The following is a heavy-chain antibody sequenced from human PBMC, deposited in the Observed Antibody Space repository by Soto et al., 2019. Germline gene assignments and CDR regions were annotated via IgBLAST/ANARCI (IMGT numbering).Heavy chain of an antibody. Sequence: PSETLSLTCTVSGGSISSYYWSWIRQPPGKGLEWIGYIYYSGSTNYNPSLKSRVTISVDTSKNQFSLKLSSVTAADTAVYYCERVRGYGSGSYLGNWFDPWGQGTLVTVSS. CDR3: ERVRGYGSGSYLGNWFDP. D-gene: IGHD3-10*01. V-gene: IGHV4-59*01. J-gene: IGHJ5*02. CDR1: GGSISSYY. CDR2: IYYSGST.